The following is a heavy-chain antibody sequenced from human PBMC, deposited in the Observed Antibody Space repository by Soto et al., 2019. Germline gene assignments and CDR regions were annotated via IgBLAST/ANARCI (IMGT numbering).Heavy chain of an antibody. J-gene: IGHJ6*03. CDR1: GGSFSGYY. Sequence: QVQLQQWGAGLLKPSETLSLTCAVYGGSFSGYYWSWIRQPPGKGLEWIGEINHSGSTNYNPSLQSRVTISVDTSKNQFSMKLSSVNAADTAVYYCARGTTVTQYYYYYMDVWGKGTTVTVSS. V-gene: IGHV4-34*01. D-gene: IGHD4-17*01. CDR2: INHSGST. CDR3: ARGTTVTQYYYYYMDV.